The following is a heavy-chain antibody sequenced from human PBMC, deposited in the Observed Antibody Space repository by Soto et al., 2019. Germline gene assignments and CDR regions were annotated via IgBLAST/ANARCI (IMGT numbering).Heavy chain of an antibody. D-gene: IGHD2-2*01. CDR1: GGSFGTYA. CDR2: IIPNFGST. CDR3: AREDSSPFYYGVDV. J-gene: IGHJ6*02. V-gene: IGHV1-69*01. Sequence: QVQLVQSGAEVKKPGSSVKVSCKASGGSFGTYAVSWVRQAPGQGLEWMGAIIPNFGSTNYGQKFQGRLTITADESTSTAYMELSRLKSEDTAVYYCAREDSSPFYYGVDVWGQGTTVTVSS.